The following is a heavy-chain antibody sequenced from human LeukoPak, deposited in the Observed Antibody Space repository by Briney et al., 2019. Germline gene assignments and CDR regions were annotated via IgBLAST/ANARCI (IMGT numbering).Heavy chain of an antibody. V-gene: IGHV4-59*01. CDR2: IYYSGST. J-gene: IGHJ6*02. CDR3: ARESSSHNFYYYGMDV. Sequence: SETPSLTCTVSGGSISNYYWSWIRQPPGKGLEWIGYIYYSGSTNYNPSLKSRVTISVDTSKNQFSLKLSSVTAADTAVYYCARESSSHNFYYYGMDVWGQGTTVTVSS. CDR1: GGSISNYY. D-gene: IGHD6-13*01.